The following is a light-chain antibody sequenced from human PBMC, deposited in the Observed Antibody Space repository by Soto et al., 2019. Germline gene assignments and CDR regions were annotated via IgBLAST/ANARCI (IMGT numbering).Light chain of an antibody. CDR2: EVS. CDR3: TSYTNSNTYV. J-gene: IGLJ1*01. Sequence: QSVLTQPPSVSAAPGQKVTISCSGSSSNIGNNYVSWYQHHPGKAPKLMIYEVSNRPSGVSYRFSGSKSGNTASLTISGLQAEDEADYYCTSYTNSNTYVFGTGTKVTVL. CDR1: SSNIGNNY. V-gene: IGLV2-14*01.